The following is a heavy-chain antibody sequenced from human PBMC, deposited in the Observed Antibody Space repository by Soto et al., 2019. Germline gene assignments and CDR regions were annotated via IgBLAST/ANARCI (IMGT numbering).Heavy chain of an antibody. D-gene: IGHD3-9*01. CDR1: GFTFSSYA. V-gene: IGHV3-30-3*01. Sequence: PGGSLRLSCAASGFTFSSYAMHWVRQAPGKGLEWVAVISYDGSNKYYADSVKGRFTISRDNSKNTLYLQMNSLRAEDTAVYYCAREWTTGYDAFDIWGQGTMVTVSS. CDR3: AREWTTGYDAFDI. J-gene: IGHJ3*02. CDR2: ISYDGSNK.